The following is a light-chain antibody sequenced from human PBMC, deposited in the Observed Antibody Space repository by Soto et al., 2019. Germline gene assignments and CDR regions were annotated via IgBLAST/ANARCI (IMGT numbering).Light chain of an antibody. Sequence: DIPMTQSPSTLSASVGDRVTITCRASQSVSYWLAWYQQKPGKAPKLLIYKASSLQGGVPSRFSGSGSGTEFTLTISSLQPDDFATYYCQQYDRSWTFGQGTKVEIK. CDR3: QQYDRSWT. CDR2: KAS. J-gene: IGKJ1*01. V-gene: IGKV1-5*03. CDR1: QSVSYW.